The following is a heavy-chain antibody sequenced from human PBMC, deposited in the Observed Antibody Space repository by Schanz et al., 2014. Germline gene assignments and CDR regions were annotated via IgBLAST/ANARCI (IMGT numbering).Heavy chain of an antibody. V-gene: IGHV4-34*01. J-gene: IGHJ4*02. CDR3: ARAARRTRVVPLYFDY. Sequence: VQLVESGGGLVQPGGSLRLSCAASGFTFSGYYWSWIRQPPGKGLEWIAEINHGGSTNYNPSLKSRVTISVDTSKNQFSLKLRSVTAADTAVYYCARAARRTRVVPLYFDYWGQGTLVTVSS. CDR1: GFTFSGYY. CDR2: INHGGST. D-gene: IGHD2-2*01.